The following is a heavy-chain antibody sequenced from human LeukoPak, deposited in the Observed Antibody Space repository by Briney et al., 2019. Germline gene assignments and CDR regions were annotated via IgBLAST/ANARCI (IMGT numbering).Heavy chain of an antibody. CDR3: ARAAPYCDGGSCYSPGPFDI. CDR1: GFTFSSYS. D-gene: IGHD2-15*01. Sequence: YPGGSLRLSCAASGFTFSSYSMNWVRQAPGKGLEWVSYISSSSSTIYYADSVKGRFTISRDNPGNVMYLQMNSLRAEDTAVYYCARAAPYCDGGSCYSPGPFDIWGQGTMVTVSS. V-gene: IGHV3-48*04. CDR2: ISSSSSTI. J-gene: IGHJ3*02.